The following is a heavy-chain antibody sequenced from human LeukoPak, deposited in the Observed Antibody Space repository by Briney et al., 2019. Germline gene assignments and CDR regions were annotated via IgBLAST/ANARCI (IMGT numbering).Heavy chain of an antibody. CDR1: GGSISSSSYY. CDR3: ARRSVTTQYFDL. J-gene: IGHJ2*01. CDR2: IYYSGST. D-gene: IGHD4-17*01. Sequence: SETLSLTCTVSGGSISSSSYYWGWIRQPPGKGLEWIGSIYYSGSTYYNPSLKSRVAISVDTSKNQFSLKLSSVTAADTAVYYCARRSVTTQYFDLWGRGTLVTVSS. V-gene: IGHV4-39*01.